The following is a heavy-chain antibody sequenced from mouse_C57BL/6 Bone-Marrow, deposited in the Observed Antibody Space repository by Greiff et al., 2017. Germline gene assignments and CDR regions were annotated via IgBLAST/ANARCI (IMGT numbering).Heavy chain of an antibody. CDR2: IHPNSGST. J-gene: IGHJ4*01. CDR1: GYTFTSYW. D-gene: IGHD1-1*01. Sequence: QVQLQQPGAELVKPGASVKLSCKASGYTFTSYWMHWVKQRPGQGLEWIGMIHPNSGSTNYNEKFKSKATLTVDKSSSTAYMQLSSLTSEDSAVYYCAYYYGSRMDYYAMDYWGQGTSVTVSS. CDR3: AYYYGSRMDYYAMDY. V-gene: IGHV1-64*01.